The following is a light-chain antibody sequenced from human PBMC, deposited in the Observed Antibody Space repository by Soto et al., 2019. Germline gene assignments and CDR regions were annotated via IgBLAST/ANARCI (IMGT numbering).Light chain of an antibody. CDR2: EVS. V-gene: IGLV2-18*01. Sequence: QSVLTQPPSVSGSPGQSVTISRTGTSSDVGSYNRVSWYQQPPGTAPKLMIYEVSNRPSGVPDRFSGSKSGNTASLTISGLQAEDEADYYCSLYTSSSTLVFGGGTQLTVL. CDR3: SLYTSSSTLV. J-gene: IGLJ2*01. CDR1: SSDVGSYNR.